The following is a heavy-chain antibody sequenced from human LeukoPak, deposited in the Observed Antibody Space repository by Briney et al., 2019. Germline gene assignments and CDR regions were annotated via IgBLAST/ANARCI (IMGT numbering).Heavy chain of an antibody. V-gene: IGHV4-30-2*01. Sequence: SQTLSLTCTVSGGSISSGGYYWSWIRQPPGKGLEWIGYIYHSGSTYYNPSLKSRVTVSVDRSKNQFSLRLTSVTAADTAVYYCARVQTTAYYFDYWGQGTLVTASS. CDR1: GGSISSGGYY. J-gene: IGHJ4*02. D-gene: IGHD1-1*01. CDR2: IYHSGST. CDR3: ARVQTTAYYFDY.